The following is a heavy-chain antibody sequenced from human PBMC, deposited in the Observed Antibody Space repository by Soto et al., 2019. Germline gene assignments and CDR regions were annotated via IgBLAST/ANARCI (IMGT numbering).Heavy chain of an antibody. CDR2: ISGSGGST. V-gene: IGHV3-23*01. J-gene: IGHJ6*02. Sequence: EVQLLESGGGLVQPGGSLRLSCAASGFTFSSYAMSWVRQAPGKGLEWVSAISGSGGSTYYADSVKGRFTISRDNAKNSLYLQMNSLRAEDTAVYYCALAYCGGDCTFYYYYGMDVWGQGTTVTVSS. CDR3: ALAYCGGDCTFYYYYGMDV. D-gene: IGHD2-21*02. CDR1: GFTFSSYA.